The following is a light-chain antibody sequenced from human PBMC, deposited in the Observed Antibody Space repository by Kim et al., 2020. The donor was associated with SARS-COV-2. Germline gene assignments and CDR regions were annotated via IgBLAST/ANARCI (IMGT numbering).Light chain of an antibody. Sequence: VSAGQAASITCCGDKLGDKDAWWYQQKPGQPPVVVIYKDRRRSSGTHERFSGSNSGNTATLTISGTQAMDEADYYCQGWDSSTAGFGGGTQLTVL. CDR1: KLGDKD. CDR3: QGWDSSTAG. V-gene: IGLV3-1*01. J-gene: IGLJ3*02. CDR2: KDR.